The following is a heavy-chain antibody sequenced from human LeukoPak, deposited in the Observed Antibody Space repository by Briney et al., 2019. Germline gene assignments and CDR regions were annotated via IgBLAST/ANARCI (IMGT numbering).Heavy chain of an antibody. V-gene: IGHV3-7*01. CDR3: ARLGDRQVLSN. D-gene: IGHD6-6*01. CDR2: IRQDGSKI. CDR1: GFTFSTYW. Sequence: GGSLRLSCAASGFTFSTYWMSWVRQAPGKGLEWVANIRQDGSKIYYVDSVKGRFTISRDNAKNSLYLQMNNLRAEDTAVYYCARLGDRQVLSNWGRGTLVTVSS. J-gene: IGHJ4*02.